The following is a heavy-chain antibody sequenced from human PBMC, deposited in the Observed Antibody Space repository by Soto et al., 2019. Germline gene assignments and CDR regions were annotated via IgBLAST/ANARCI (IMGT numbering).Heavy chain of an antibody. D-gene: IGHD4-17*01. CDR2: LSASGTST. V-gene: IGHV3-23*01. CDR3: AKDRVTTVTTKTFDY. CDR1: GFTFSSYA. J-gene: IGHJ4*02. Sequence: EVQLLESGGGLVQPGGSLRLSCAPSGFTFSSYAMSWVRQAPGKGLEWVSALSASGTSTYYADSVKGRFTISRDNSKHTLYLQLNSLGAEDTAVYYCAKDRVTTVTTKTFDYWGQGTLVTVSS.